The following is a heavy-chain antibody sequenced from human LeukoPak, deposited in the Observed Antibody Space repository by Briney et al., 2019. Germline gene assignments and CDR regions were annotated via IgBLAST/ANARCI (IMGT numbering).Heavy chain of an antibody. D-gene: IGHD3-22*01. Sequence: GASVTVFCKASGYTFTGYYMHWVRQAPGHGLEWIGWINPNSGGTNYAQKFQGRVTKTEDTSSSTAYMGLSRLRSDDTAVYYCASGRNYYDSSGSFDYWGQGALVTVSS. CDR1: GYTFTGYY. CDR3: ASGRNYYDSSGSFDY. CDR2: INPNSGGT. V-gene: IGHV1-2*02. J-gene: IGHJ4*02.